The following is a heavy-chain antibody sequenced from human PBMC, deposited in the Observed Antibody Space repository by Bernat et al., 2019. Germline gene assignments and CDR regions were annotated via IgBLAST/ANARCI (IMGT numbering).Heavy chain of an antibody. CDR1: GFTFSSYS. V-gene: IGHV3-21*01. J-gene: IGHJ4*02. Sequence: EVQLVESGGGLVKPGGSLRLSCAASGFTFSSYSMNWVRQAPGKGLEWVSSISSSSSYIYYADSVKGRFTISRDNAKNSLYLQMNSLRAADTAVYYCARLVLGVTSPDYFDYWGQGTLVTVSS. D-gene: IGHD3-16*01. CDR2: ISSSSSYI. CDR3: ARLVLGVTSPDYFDY.